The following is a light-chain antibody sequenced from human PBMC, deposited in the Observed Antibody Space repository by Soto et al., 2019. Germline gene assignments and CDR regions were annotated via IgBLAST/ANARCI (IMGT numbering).Light chain of an antibody. CDR2: DDR. CDR3: QLWDGTSDHGV. J-gene: IGLJ7*01. CDR1: NIGSKT. V-gene: IGLV3-21*02. Sequence: SYELTQPPSVSVAPGQTARITCVENNIGSKTVHWYQQTPGQAPVLVVYDDRDRPSGIPERFSGSNSGNTATLTISRVEAGDEADYYCQLWDGTSDHGVFGGGPPLTVL.